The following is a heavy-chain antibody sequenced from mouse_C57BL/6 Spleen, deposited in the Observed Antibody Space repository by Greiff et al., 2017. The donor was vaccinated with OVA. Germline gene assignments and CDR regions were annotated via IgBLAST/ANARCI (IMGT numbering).Heavy chain of an antibody. CDR3: ARGSYDGYFY. CDR1: GYTFTDYN. J-gene: IGHJ3*01. D-gene: IGHD2-3*01. CDR2: INPNNGGT. Sequence: VQLKQSGPELVKPGASVKIPCKASGYTFTDYNMDWVKQSHGKSLEWIGDINPNNGGTIYNQKFKGKATLTVDKSSSTAYMELRSLTSEDTAVYYCARGSYDGYFYWGQGTLVTVSA. V-gene: IGHV1-18*01.